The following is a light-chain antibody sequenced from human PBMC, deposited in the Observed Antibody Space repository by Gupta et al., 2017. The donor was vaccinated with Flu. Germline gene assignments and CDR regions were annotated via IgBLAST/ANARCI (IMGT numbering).Light chain of an antibody. J-gene: IGKJ4*02. V-gene: IGKV1-17*01. CDR3: QRQNSYPRT. CDR1: QGSRND. Sequence: PSSLLASVGDRVIITCRARQGSRNDLGYYQQNAEEAPKRMIYAATSLHSGLPSRISGSASATEFTLTISILHPEDFANYCCQRQNSYPRTFGEGTKVEI. CDR2: AAT.